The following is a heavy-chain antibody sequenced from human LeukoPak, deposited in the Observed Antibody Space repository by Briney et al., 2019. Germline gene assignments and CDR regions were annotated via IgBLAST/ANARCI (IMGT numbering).Heavy chain of an antibody. V-gene: IGHV3-48*01. J-gene: IGHJ6*03. Sequence: GGSLRLSCAASGFTFSSYSMNWVRQAPGKGLEWVSYISSSSSTIYYVDSVKGRFTISRDNAKNSLYLQMNSLRAEDPAVYYCGKELWGYTDVWGKGTTVTVSS. CDR2: ISSSSSTI. CDR3: GKELWGYTDV. CDR1: GFTFSSYS. D-gene: IGHD3-16*01.